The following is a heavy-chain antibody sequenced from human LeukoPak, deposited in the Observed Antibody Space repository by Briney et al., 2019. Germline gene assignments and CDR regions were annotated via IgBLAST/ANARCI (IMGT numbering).Heavy chain of an antibody. CDR1: GYTFTSYG. J-gene: IGHJ4*02. D-gene: IGHD1-26*01. CDR3: ARDSARPVGATGPAFDY. V-gene: IGHV1-18*01. Sequence: ASVKVSCKASGYTFTSYGISWVREAPGQGLEWMGWISAYNGNTNYAQKLQGRVTMSTDTSTSTAYMELKSLRSDDTAVYYCARDSARPVGATGPAFDYWGQGTLVTVSS. CDR2: ISAYNGNT.